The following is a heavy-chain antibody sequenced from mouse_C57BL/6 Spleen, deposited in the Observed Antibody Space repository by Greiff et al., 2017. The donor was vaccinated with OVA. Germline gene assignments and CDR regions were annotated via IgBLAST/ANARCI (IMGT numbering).Heavy chain of an antibody. V-gene: IGHV1-64*01. Sequence: QVQLQQPGAGLVKPGASVKLSCKASGYTFTSYWMHWVKQRPGQGLEWIGMIRPNSGSTNYNEKFKSKATLTVAKSSSTAYMQLSSLTSEDSAVDYCAREKDYVDYWGKGTTLTVSS. CDR2: IRPNSGST. J-gene: IGHJ2*01. CDR1: GYTFTSYW. CDR3: AREKDYVDY.